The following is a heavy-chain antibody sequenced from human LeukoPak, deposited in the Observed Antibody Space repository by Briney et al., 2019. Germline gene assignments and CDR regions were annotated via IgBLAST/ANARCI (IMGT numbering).Heavy chain of an antibody. CDR1: GFTFSSYA. Sequence: GGSLRLSCAASGFTFSSYAMNWVRQAPGKGLKWVSAISGSDGSTYYADSVKGRFTISRDNSKNTLYLQMNSLRAEDTAVYYCAKSKVVAATMGRFDYSGQGTLVTVSS. CDR3: AKSKVVAATMGRFDY. CDR2: ISGSDGST. D-gene: IGHD2-15*01. V-gene: IGHV3-23*01. J-gene: IGHJ4*02.